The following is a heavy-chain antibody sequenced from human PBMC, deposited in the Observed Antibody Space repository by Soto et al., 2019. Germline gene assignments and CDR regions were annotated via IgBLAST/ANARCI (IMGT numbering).Heavy chain of an antibody. CDR1: GGSISHYY. D-gene: IGHD2-2*01. CDR3: ARYLLPAALKLGWAFDL. J-gene: IGHJ3*01. Sequence: QVQLQESGPGLVKPSEPLSLTCTVSGGSISHYYWGWIRQPPGKGLEWIGSMYYTGSINYNPSLNSRVAISVDTSKNQFSLKLFSVTAADTAIYYCARYLLPAALKLGWAFDLWGQGTMVTVSS. V-gene: IGHV4-59*01. CDR2: MYYTGSI.